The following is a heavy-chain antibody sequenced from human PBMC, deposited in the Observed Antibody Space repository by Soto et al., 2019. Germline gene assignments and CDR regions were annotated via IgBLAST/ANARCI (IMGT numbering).Heavy chain of an antibody. V-gene: IGHV3-23*01. CDR3: AKWLRGGPYYCDF. D-gene: IGHD3-10*01. CDR1: GFTFGSYA. J-gene: IGHJ4*02. Sequence: PGGSLRLSCQVSGFTFGSYAMSWARQAPGKGLEWVALVQSNHVTYYADSVWGRFTVSRDNSKNTLYLQMDSLRVEDTALYYCAKWLRGGPYYCDFWAQGAMVTVSS. CDR2: VQSNHVT.